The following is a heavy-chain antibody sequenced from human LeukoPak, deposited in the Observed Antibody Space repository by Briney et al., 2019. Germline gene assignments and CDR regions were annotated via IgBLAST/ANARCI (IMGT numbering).Heavy chain of an antibody. D-gene: IGHD2-2*02. J-gene: IGHJ6*02. CDR2: LSAYNGNT. CDR3: ARDGCSSTSCYSGPQRRYYYYGMDV. Sequence: ASVKVSCQASGYTFPSYGISWVRQAPGQGLEWMGWLSAYNGNTNYAQKLQGRVTMTTDTSTSTAYMELRSLRSDDTAVYYCARDGCSSTSCYSGPQRRYYYYGMDVWGQGTTVTVSS. CDR1: GYTFPSYG. V-gene: IGHV1-18*01.